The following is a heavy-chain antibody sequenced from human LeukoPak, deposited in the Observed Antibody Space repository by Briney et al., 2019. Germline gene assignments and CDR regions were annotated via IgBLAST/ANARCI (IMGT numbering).Heavy chain of an antibody. Sequence: ETLFLTCTVSGGSISSYYWSWLRQPAGKGLEWIGRIYTSGSTNYNPSLTSRVTISVDTSKNQFSLKLSSVTAADTAVYYCARDSPITMIVVAVDAFDIWGQGTMVTVSS. CDR2: IYTSGST. V-gene: IGHV4-4*07. CDR3: ARDSPITMIVVAVDAFDI. J-gene: IGHJ3*02. CDR1: GGSISSYY. D-gene: IGHD3-22*01.